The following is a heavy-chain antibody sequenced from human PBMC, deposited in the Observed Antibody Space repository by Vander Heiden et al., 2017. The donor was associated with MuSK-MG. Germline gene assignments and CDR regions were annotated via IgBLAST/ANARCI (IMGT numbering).Heavy chain of an antibody. CDR2: IKQDGSER. CDR3: ARGSGYCSGGSCYPYYFDY. J-gene: IGHJ4*02. D-gene: IGHD2-15*01. V-gene: IGHV3-7*01. Sequence: EVQLVESGGGLVKPGGSLRLSCAASGFTFSSHWMSWVRQGPGKGLEWVANIKQDGSERYYVDSVKGRFTISSDNAKNSLYLQMNSLRAEDTALYYCARGSGYCSGGSCYPYYFDYWGQGTLVTVSS. CDR1: GFTFSSHW.